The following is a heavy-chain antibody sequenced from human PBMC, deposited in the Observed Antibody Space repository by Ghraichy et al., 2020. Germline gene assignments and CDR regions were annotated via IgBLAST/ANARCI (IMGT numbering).Heavy chain of an antibody. D-gene: IGHD3-16*01. CDR2: INDSGTT. J-gene: IGHJ4*02. CDR3: AGKGDYFDY. CDR1: GGSFSGYY. Sequence: SQTLSLTCAVYGGSFSGYYWSWIRQPPGKGLEWIGEINDSGTTNYNPSLKSRVTISVDTSKNQFSLKLSSVTAADTAVYYCAGKGDYFDYWGQGALVTVSS. V-gene: IGHV4-34*01.